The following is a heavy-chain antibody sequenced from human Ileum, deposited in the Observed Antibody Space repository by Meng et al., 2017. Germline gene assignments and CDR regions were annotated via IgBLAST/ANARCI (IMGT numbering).Heavy chain of an antibody. D-gene: IGHD4-23*01. CDR2: ISSSGSTI. CDR3: ARENGPDCGGNGFDY. J-gene: IGHJ4*02. V-gene: IGHV3-48*03. CDR1: GFTFSSYE. Sequence: GESLKISCAASGFTFSSYEMNWVRQAPGKGLEWVSYISSSGSTIYYADSVKGRLTITRDNAKNSLYLQMNSLRAEDTAVYYCARENGPDCGGNGFDYWGQGTLVTVSS.